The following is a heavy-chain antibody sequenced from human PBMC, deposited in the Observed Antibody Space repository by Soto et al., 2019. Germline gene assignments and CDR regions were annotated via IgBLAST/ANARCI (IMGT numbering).Heavy chain of an antibody. CDR2: ISYDGRNK. CDR1: GFTFSSYG. J-gene: IGHJ6*02. CDR3: AKVVVVAAGGMDV. Sequence: QVQLVESGGGVVQSGRSLRLSCAASGFTFSSYGMHWVRQAPGKGLVWVALISYDGRNKYYADSVKGRFTISRDNSKNTLYLQMNSLRAEDTAVYYCAKVVVVAAGGMDVWGQGTTVTVSS. D-gene: IGHD2-15*01. V-gene: IGHV3-30*18.